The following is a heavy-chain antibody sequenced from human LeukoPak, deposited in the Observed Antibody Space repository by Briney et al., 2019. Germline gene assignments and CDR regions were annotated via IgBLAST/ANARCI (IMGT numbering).Heavy chain of an antibody. CDR3: AKDKDRYPGSGNDY. CDR1: EFTFSSYS. V-gene: IGHV3-23*01. J-gene: IGHJ4*02. CDR2: ISGSGDST. Sequence: GGSLRLSCAASEFTFSSYSMNWVRQAPGKGLEWASAISGSGDSTYYADSVKGRFTISRDNSKNTLYLQMNSLRAEDTAVYYCAKDKDRYPGSGNDYWGQGTLVTVSS. D-gene: IGHD3-10*01.